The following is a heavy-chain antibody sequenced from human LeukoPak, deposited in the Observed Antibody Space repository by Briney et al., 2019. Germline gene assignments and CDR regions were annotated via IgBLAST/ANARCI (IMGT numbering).Heavy chain of an antibody. CDR2: IYYDGST. D-gene: IGHD4/OR15-4a*01. J-gene: IGHJ4*02. CDR1: GGSISSSLYY. V-gene: IGHV4-39*07. CDR3: AGVNYGTNGPFVY. Sequence: SETLSLTCTVSGGSISSSLYYWGWIRQPPGKGLEWIGNIYYDGSTYYNPSLKSRATISIDTSKTQFSLKLSSVTVADTAVYYCAGVNYGTNGPFVYWGQGTLVTVSS.